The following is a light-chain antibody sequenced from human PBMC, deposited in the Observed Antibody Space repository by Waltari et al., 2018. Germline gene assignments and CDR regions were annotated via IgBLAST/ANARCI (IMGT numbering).Light chain of an antibody. CDR1: QSVGRA. CDR3: QHYMRLPVT. V-gene: IGKV3-20*01. J-gene: IGKJ1*01. CDR2: GAS. Sequence: SCRASQSVGRALTWYQQKPGQAPRLLIDGASSRAPGITDRFSGSGSGTDFSLTISRLEPDEFAVYFCQHYMRLPVTFGQGTTVEI.